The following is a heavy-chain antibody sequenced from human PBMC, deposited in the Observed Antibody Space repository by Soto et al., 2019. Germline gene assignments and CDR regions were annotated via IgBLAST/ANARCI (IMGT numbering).Heavy chain of an antibody. CDR2: IWYDGSNK. D-gene: IGHD4-17*01. CDR3: ARPTYGAYGGNDY. J-gene: IGHJ4*02. V-gene: IGHV3-33*01. Sequence: QVQLVESGGGVVQPGRSLRLSCAASGFTFSSYGMHWVRQAPGKGLEWVAVIWYDGSNKYYADSVKGLFTLSRDNSKNTLYLQMNSLIAEDTAVYYCARPTYGAYGGNDYWGQGTLVTVSS. CDR1: GFTFSSYG.